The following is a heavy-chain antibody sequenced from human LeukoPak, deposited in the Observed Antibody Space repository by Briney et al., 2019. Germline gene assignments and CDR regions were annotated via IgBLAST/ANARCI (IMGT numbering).Heavy chain of an antibody. CDR3: ARGRYTNGWYPDYFDY. V-gene: IGHV3-7*01. D-gene: IGHD6-19*01. J-gene: IGHJ4*02. CDR1: GFTFSNYW. CDR2: IKQDGTDK. Sequence: GGSLRLSCAASGFTFSNYWMSWVRQAPGKGLEWVGNIKQDGTDKYYLDSVKGRFTISRDNSQNSPCLQINSLRAEDTAVYFCARGRYTNGWYPDYFDYWGQGTLVTVSS.